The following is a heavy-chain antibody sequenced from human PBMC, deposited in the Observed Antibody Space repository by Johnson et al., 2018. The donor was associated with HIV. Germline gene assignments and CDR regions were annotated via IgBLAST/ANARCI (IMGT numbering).Heavy chain of an antibody. D-gene: IGHD3-22*01. CDR3: ARRITMIVFTVDI. Sequence: QVQLVESGGGLVQPGGSLRLSCAASGFTFSSYAMHWVRQAPGKGLEWVAVISYDGSNKYYADSVKGRFTMSRDNSKNTLYLHMNSLRAEDKSVDYCARRITMIVFTVDIWGQGTMVTVSS. V-gene: IGHV3-30-3*01. J-gene: IGHJ3*02. CDR1: GFTFSSYA. CDR2: ISYDGSNK.